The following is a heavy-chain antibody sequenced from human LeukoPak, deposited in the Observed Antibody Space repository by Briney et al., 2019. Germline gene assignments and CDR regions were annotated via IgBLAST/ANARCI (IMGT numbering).Heavy chain of an antibody. Sequence: SETLSLTCTVSGGSISSYYWSWIRQPPGKGLEWIGYIYYSGSTNYNPSLKSRVTISVDTSKNQFSLKLSSVTAADTAVYYCAIGRGYGLLWSYWGQGTLVTVSS. D-gene: IGHD3-10*01. CDR3: AIGRGYGLLWSY. CDR2: IYYSGST. CDR1: GGSISSYY. J-gene: IGHJ4*02. V-gene: IGHV4-59*01.